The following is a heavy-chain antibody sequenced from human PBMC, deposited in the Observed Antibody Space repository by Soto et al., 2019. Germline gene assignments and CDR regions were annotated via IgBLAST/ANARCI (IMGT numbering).Heavy chain of an antibody. Sequence: GGSLRLSCVVSGFSFSSVWMTWVRQAPGKGLECVANIKYDGSEEYYVDSVKGRFTISRDNAKNSLYLQMNSLRDEDSAVYYCVTDLNWQGHWGQGTLITVSS. CDR2: IKYDGSEE. V-gene: IGHV3-7*01. CDR1: GFSFSSVW. CDR3: VTDLNWQGH. J-gene: IGHJ4*02.